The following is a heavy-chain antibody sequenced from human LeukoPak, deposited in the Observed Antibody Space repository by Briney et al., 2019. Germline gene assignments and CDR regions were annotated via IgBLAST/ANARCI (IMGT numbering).Heavy chain of an antibody. CDR2: ISGSGGST. CDR1: GFTFSSYA. CDR3: ARGSAAAGTAPFDY. Sequence: GGSLRLSCAASGFTFSSYAMSWVRQAPGKGLEWVSAISGSGGSTYYADSVKGRFTISRDNAKNSLYLQMNSLRAEDTAVYYCARGSAAAGTAPFDYWGQGTLVTVSS. V-gene: IGHV3-23*01. J-gene: IGHJ4*02. D-gene: IGHD6-13*01.